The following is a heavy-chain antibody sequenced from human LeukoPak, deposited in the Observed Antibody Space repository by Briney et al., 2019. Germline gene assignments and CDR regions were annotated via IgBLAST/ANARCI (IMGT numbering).Heavy chain of an antibody. CDR2: ITAFGENT. CDR3: AKGWPVAGDIKDWFAL. J-gene: IGHJ5*02. D-gene: IGHD6-19*01. V-gene: IGHV3-23*01. Sequence: PGGSLRLSCAAAGFTFSSHWMNWVRQTPERGLEWVSAITAFGENTYTISRDNSRSTLALQMNSLRYEDTAVYYCAKGWPVAGDIKDWFALWGQGTLVTVSS. CDR1: GFTFSSHW.